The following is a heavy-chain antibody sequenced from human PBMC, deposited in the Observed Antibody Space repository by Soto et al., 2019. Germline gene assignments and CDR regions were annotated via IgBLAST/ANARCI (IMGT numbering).Heavy chain of an antibody. CDR1: GFTFSSYS. V-gene: IGHV3-21*01. J-gene: IGHJ3*02. D-gene: IGHD1-1*01. CDR3: ARNLEQNAFDI. Sequence: GGSLRLSCAASGFTFSSYSMNWVRQAPGKGLEWVSSISSSSSYIYYADSVKGRFTISRDNAKNSLYLQMNSLRAEDTAVYYCARNLEQNAFDIWGQGTMVTVSS. CDR2: ISSSSSYI.